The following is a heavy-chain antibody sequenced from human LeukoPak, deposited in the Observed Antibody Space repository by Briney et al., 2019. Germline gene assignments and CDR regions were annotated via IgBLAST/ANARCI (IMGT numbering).Heavy chain of an antibody. Sequence: SETLSLTCTVSGGSISSYHWSWIRQPPGKGLEWIGDIYSSGSTNYNPSLKSRVTISVDNSKNQFSLKLSSVTAADTVVYYCARRTSGYPHFDYWGQGALVTVSS. CDR3: ARRTSGYPHFDY. V-gene: IGHV4-4*09. J-gene: IGHJ4*02. CDR2: IYSSGST. CDR1: GGSISSYH. D-gene: IGHD3-22*01.